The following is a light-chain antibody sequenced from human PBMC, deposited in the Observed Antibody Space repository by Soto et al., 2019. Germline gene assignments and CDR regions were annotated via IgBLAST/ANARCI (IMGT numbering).Light chain of an antibody. CDR1: QSVSSSY. Sequence: EIVLTQSPGTLSLSPGKRATLSCRASQSVSSSYLAWYQQKPGQAPRLLIYGASSRATGIPDRFSGSGSGTDFNLTISRLEPEDFAVYYCQQYGSSPNTFGQGTKLEIK. CDR3: QQYGSSPNT. J-gene: IGKJ2*01. CDR2: GAS. V-gene: IGKV3-20*01.